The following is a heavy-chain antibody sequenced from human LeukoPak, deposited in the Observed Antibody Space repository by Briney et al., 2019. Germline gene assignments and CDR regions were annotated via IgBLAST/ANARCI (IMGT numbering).Heavy chain of an antibody. V-gene: IGHV4-38-2*02. D-gene: IGHD1-26*01. J-gene: IGHJ4*02. CDR1: GYSISSGFY. CDR3: AREATGSYYVLDY. Sequence: SETLSLTCTVSGYSISSGFYWAWIRQPPGKGLEWIGSIYYSGSTYYTPSLKSRVTISLHTSKNQFSLKLTSVTAADTAVYYCAREATGSYYVLDYWGQGTLVTVSS. CDR2: IYYSGST.